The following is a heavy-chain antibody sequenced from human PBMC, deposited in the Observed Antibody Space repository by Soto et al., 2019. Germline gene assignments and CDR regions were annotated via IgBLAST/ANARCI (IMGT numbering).Heavy chain of an antibody. CDR3: AHAIVASALDI. CDR1: V. CDR2: INAGNGNT. Sequence: VVGCRRQAPGQRLEWMGWINAGNGNTKYSQKFQGRVTITRDTSASTAYMELSSLRSEDTAVYYCAHAIVASALDISARGIMLSVSS. V-gene: IGHV1-3*01. D-gene: IGHD3-16*02. J-gene: IGHJ3*02.